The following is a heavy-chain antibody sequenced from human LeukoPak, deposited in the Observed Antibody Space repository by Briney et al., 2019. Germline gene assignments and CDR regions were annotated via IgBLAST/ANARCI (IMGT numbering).Heavy chain of an antibody. Sequence: SETLSLTCTVSGGSIGSYYWSWIRQPPGKGLEWIGYIYSSGSTNYNPSLKSRVTISVDTSKNQFSLKLSSVTAADTAVYYRARGRGIVATISDYWGQGTLVTVSS. CDR1: GGSIGSYY. J-gene: IGHJ4*02. CDR2: IYSSGST. CDR3: ARGRGIVATISDY. V-gene: IGHV4-59*01. D-gene: IGHD5-12*01.